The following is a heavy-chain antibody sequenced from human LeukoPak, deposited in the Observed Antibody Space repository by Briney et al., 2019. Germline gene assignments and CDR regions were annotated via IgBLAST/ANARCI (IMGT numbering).Heavy chain of an antibody. V-gene: IGHV3-23*01. CDR1: GFTFSSYA. J-gene: IGHJ4*02. CDR2: ISGSGGST. D-gene: IGHD2-2*02. CDR3: EIYCSSTSCYTVDY. Sequence: PGGSLRLSCAASGFTFSSYAMSWVRQAPGKGLEWVSAISGSGGSTNYADPVKGRFTISRDNSKNTLYLQMNSLRAEDTAVYYCEIYCSSTSCYTVDYWGQGTLVTVSS.